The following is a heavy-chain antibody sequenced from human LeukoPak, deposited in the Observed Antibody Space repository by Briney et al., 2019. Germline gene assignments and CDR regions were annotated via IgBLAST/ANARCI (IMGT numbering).Heavy chain of an antibody. Sequence: GGSLRLSCAASGFTVSSNYMSWVRQAPGKGLEWVSVIYSGGSTYYADSVKGRFTISRDNSKNTLYLQMNSLRAEDTAVYYCASHYDSSGYYSADYWGHGTLVTVSS. J-gene: IGHJ4*01. V-gene: IGHV3-53*01. CDR1: GFTVSSNY. CDR3: ASHYDSSGYYSADY. D-gene: IGHD3-22*01. CDR2: IYSGGST.